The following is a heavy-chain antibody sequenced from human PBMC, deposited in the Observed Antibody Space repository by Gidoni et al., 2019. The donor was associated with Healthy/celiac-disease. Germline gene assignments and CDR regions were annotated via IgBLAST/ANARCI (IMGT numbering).Heavy chain of an antibody. D-gene: IGHD5-18*01. CDR3: ARIRGYSYGGGDY. V-gene: IGHV3-23*01. J-gene: IGHJ4*02. CDR2: LSGSGGST. Sequence: EVQLLESGGGSVQPGASLRLSCAASGFTFSSYAMSWVRQAPGKGLEWVSALSGSGGSTYYADSVKSRFTISRDNSKNTLYLQMNSLRAEDTAVYYCARIRGYSYGGGDYWGQGTLVTVSS. CDR1: GFTFSSYA.